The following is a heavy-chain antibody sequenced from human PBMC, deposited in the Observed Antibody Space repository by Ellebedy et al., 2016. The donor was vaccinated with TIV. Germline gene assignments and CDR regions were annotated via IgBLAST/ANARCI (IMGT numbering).Heavy chain of an antibody. CDR2: IYYSGNT. J-gene: IGHJ3*02. CDR1: GGSISSYY. V-gene: IGHV4-59*01. Sequence: SETLSLTCTVSGGSISSYYWSWIRQPPGKGLEWIGYIYYSGNTNYNSSLKSRVTMSVDTSKNQFSLKLSSVTAADTAVYYCAKHRAGSYYWGAFDIWGQGTVVTVSS. CDR3: AKHRAGSYYWGAFDI. D-gene: IGHD1-26*01.